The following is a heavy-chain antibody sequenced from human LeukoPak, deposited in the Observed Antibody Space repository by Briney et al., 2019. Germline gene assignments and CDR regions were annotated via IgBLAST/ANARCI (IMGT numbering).Heavy chain of an antibody. CDR1: GGSFSGYY. Sequence: SETLSLTCAVYGGSFSGYYWSWIRQPPGKGLEWIGEINHSGSTNYNPSLKSRVTISVDTSKNQFSLELSSVTAADTAVYYCARDRGTWNDDGFDYWGQGTLVTASS. CDR2: INHSGST. CDR3: ARDRGTWNDDGFDY. J-gene: IGHJ4*02. D-gene: IGHD1-1*01. V-gene: IGHV4-34*01.